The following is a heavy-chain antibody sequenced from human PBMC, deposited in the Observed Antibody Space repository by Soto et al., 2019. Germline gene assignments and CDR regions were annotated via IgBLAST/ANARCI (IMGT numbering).Heavy chain of an antibody. Sequence: GSLRLSCAASGFTFSSYSMNWVRQAPVKGLEWVSYITSSSSTIHYADSVKGRFTISRDNAKNSLYLQMNSLRAEDTAVYYCAKKAGVPAAGDAFDIWGQGTMVTVSS. CDR1: GFTFSSYS. J-gene: IGHJ3*02. D-gene: IGHD2-2*01. CDR3: AKKAGVPAAGDAFDI. CDR2: ITSSSSTI. V-gene: IGHV3-48*01.